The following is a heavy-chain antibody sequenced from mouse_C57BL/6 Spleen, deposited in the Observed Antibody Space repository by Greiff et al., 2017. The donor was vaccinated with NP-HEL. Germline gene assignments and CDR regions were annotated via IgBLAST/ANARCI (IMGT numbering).Heavy chain of an antibody. CDR3: ARDATVVAFYAIDY. J-gene: IGHJ4*01. D-gene: IGHD1-1*01. Sequence: EVQLQESGPGLVKPSQSLSLTCSVTGYSITSGYYWNWIRQFPGNKLEWMGYISYDGSNNYNPSLKNRISITRDTSKNQFFLKLNSVTTEDTATYYCARDATVVAFYAIDYWGQGTSVTVSS. CDR2: ISYDGSN. V-gene: IGHV3-6*01. CDR1: GYSITSGYY.